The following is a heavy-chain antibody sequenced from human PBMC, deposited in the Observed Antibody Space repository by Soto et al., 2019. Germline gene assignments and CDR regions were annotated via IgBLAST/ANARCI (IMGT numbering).Heavy chain of an antibody. CDR3: ARDDIAVSGILIYCYYGMDV. CDR2: ISTSGTTI. J-gene: IGHJ6*02. Sequence: VGSLRLSCAASRFTFSDYYMRLIRQPLRKGLEGVSYISTSGTTIYYADSVKGRFTISRDNAKNSLYLQMNSLRAEDTAVYYCARDDIAVSGILIYCYYGMDVWGQGTTVTVSS. CDR1: RFTFSDYY. D-gene: IGHD6-19*01. V-gene: IGHV3-11*01.